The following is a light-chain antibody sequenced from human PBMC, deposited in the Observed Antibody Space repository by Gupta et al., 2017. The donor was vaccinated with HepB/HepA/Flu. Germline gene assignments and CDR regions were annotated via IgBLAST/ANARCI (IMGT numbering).Light chain of an antibody. CDR1: SSNIEKNY. V-gene: IGLV1-51*02. J-gene: IGLJ2*01. CDR3: GSWDTSLSAVL. CDR2: ENK. Sequence: QSVLTQPPSVSAAPGQRVTISCSGSSSNIEKNYVSWYQHLPGTAPKLLIYENKRRPSGIPDRFSGSKSGTSATLGITGLQTGDEADYYCGSWDTSLSAVLFGGGTKLTVL.